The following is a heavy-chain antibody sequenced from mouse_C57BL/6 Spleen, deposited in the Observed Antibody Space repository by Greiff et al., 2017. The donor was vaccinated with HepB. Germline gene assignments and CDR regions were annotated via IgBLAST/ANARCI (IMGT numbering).Heavy chain of an antibody. Sequence: DVKLQESGPGLVKPSQSLSLTCSVTGYSITSGYYWNWIRQFPGNKLEWMGYISYDGSNNYNPSLKNRISITRDTSKNQFFLKLNSVTTEDTATYYCARGRLLSYAMDYWGQGTSVTVSS. D-gene: IGHD2-3*01. CDR3: ARGRLLSYAMDY. J-gene: IGHJ4*01. CDR2: ISYDGSN. V-gene: IGHV3-6*01. CDR1: GYSITSGYY.